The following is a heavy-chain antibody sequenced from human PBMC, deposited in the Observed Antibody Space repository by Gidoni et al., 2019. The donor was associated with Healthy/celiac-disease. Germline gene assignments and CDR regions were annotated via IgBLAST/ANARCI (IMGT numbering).Heavy chain of an antibody. J-gene: IGHJ4*02. V-gene: IGHV1-69*01. CDR3: ARDPNTQPGAGSFDY. D-gene: IGHD2-2*02. Sequence: QVQLVQSGAEVKKPGSSVKVSCKASGCTFSSYAIRWVRPAPGQGLEWMGGIIPIFGTANYAQKFQGRVTITADESTSTAYMELSSLRSEDTAVYYCARDPNTQPGAGSFDYWGQGTLVTVSS. CDR1: GCTFSSYA. CDR2: IIPIFGTA.